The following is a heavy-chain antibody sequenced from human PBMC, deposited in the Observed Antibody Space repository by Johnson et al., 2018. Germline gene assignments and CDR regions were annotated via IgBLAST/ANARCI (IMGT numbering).Heavy chain of an antibody. CDR3: AGVFKESSGYYYYYGMDV. Sequence: HVQLVETGGGVVQPGRSLRLSCAASGFTFSSYGMHWVRQAPGKGLEWVAVISYDGSNKYYADSVKGRFTLSRDNSKNTLYLQMNSLRAEDTAVYYCAGVFKESSGYYYYYGMDVWGQGTTVTVSS. D-gene: IGHD3-22*01. CDR1: GFTFSSYG. J-gene: IGHJ6*02. V-gene: IGHV3-30*03. CDR2: ISYDGSNK.